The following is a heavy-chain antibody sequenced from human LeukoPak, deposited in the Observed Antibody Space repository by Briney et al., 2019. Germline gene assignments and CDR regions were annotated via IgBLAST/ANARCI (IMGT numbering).Heavy chain of an antibody. CDR3: ARGRWLRSAFDY. J-gene: IGHJ4*02. CDR1: GGSFSGYY. D-gene: IGHD5-12*01. V-gene: IGHV4-34*01. CDR2: INHSGST. Sequence: SETLSLTCAVYGGSFSGYYWSWIRQPPGKGLEWIGEINHSGSTNYNPSLKDRVTISVDTSKNQFSLKLSSVTAAVTAVYYCARGRWLRSAFDYWGQGTLVTVSS.